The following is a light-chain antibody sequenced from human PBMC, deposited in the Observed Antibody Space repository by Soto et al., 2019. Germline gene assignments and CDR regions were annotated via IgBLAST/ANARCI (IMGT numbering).Light chain of an antibody. V-gene: IGKV3-15*01. Sequence: EIVMTQSPATLPVSPGERATLSCRASQNINSNLAWYQQKPGQGPRLLIYGAFTRATGVPDRFTGSGSGTEFALTISSLQSEDFAVYYCQQYNKWLTWTFGQGTKVDIK. CDR1: QNINSN. J-gene: IGKJ1*01. CDR2: GAF. CDR3: QQYNKWLTWT.